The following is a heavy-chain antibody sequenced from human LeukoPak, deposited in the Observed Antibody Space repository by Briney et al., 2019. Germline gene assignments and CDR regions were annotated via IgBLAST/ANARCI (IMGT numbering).Heavy chain of an antibody. D-gene: IGHD3-3*01. Sequence: SETLSLTCTVSGGSISSGDYYWSWIRQPPGKGLEWIGYIYYSGSTYYNPSLKSRVTISVDTSKNQFSLKLSSVTAADTAVYYCASGIYDFRSGYDYWGQGTLVTVSS. V-gene: IGHV4-30-4*01. CDR1: GGSISSGDYY. CDR3: ASGIYDFRSGYDY. CDR2: IYYSGST. J-gene: IGHJ4*02.